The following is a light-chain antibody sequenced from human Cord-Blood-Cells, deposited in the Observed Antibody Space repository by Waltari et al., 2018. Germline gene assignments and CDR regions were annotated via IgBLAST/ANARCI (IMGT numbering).Light chain of an antibody. V-gene: IGLV2-14*01. Sequence: QSALTQPASVSGSPGQSITISCTGTSSDVGGYYYVSWYQPHPGKAPKLRIYDVSNPPYGVCNRFSGSKSSNTASLTISGLQAEDEADYYCSSYTSSSPYVFGTGTKVTVL. J-gene: IGLJ1*01. CDR2: DVS. CDR3: SSYTSSSPYV. CDR1: SSDVGGYYY.